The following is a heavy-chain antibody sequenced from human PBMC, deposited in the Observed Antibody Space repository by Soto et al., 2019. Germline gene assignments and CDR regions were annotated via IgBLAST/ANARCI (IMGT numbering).Heavy chain of an antibody. J-gene: IGHJ4*02. CDR3: AKDGIAAAGFDY. CDR2: IPYDGSNK. D-gene: IGHD6-13*01. Sequence: QVQLVESGGGVVQPGRSLRLSCAASGFTFSSYGMHWVRQAPGKGLEWVAVIPYDGSNKYYPDSVKGRFTISRDNSKNTLYLQMNSLRAEDTAVYYCAKDGIAAAGFDYWGQGTLVTVSS. CDR1: GFTFSSYG. V-gene: IGHV3-30*18.